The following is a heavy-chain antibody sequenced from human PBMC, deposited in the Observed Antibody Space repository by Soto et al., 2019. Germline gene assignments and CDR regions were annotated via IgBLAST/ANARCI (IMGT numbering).Heavy chain of an antibody. CDR2: MYYSGST. CDR1: GGSISSSSYY. D-gene: IGHD6-13*01. Sequence: LSLTCTVSGGSISSSSYYWGWIRQPPGTGLEWIGSMYYSGSTYYNPSLKSRVTISVDTSKNQFSLKLSSVTAADTAVYFCARVAAAGTGPYWFDPWGQGTLVTVS. J-gene: IGHJ5*02. CDR3: ARVAAAGTGPYWFDP. V-gene: IGHV4-39*01.